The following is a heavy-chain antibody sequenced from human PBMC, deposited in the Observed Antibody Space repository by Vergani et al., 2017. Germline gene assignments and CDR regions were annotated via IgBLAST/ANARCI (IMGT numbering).Heavy chain of an antibody. CDR3: GGVADVYGLGSRLFDH. J-gene: IGHJ4*02. D-gene: IGHD3-10*01. CDR1: GGSMSGYY. CDR2: MYHSGST. Sequence: QVRLQESGPGLVKPSETLSLTCSVSGGSMSGYYWSWIRQPPGKELEWIGYMYHSGSTNYNPSLETRVTISGDTSKNQFSLKLNSVTAADTAVYYCGGVADVYGLGSRLFDHWGQGTLVTVSS. V-gene: IGHV4-59*01.